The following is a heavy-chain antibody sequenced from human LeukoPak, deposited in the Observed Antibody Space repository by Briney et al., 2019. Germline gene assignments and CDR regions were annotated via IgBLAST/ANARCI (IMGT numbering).Heavy chain of an antibody. D-gene: IGHD3-3*01. V-gene: IGHV3-7*01. Sequence: GGSLRLSCAASGFTFSSYWMSWVRQAPGKRLEWVANIKQDGSEKYYVDSVKGRFTISRDNAKNSLYLQMNSLRAEDTAVYYCAKILKTPTYYDFWSGYYGYYYMDVWGKGTTVTVSS. J-gene: IGHJ6*03. CDR2: IKQDGSEK. CDR1: GFTFSSYW. CDR3: AKILKTPTYYDFWSGYYGYYYMDV.